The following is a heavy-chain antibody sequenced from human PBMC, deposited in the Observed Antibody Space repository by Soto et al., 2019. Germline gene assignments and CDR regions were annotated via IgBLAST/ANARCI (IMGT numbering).Heavy chain of an antibody. D-gene: IGHD2-15*01. CDR3: ASTIVVVVAAETWQRTGFDP. J-gene: IGHJ5*02. Sequence: QVQLQQWGAGLLKPSETLSLTCAVYGGSFSGYYWSWIRQPPGKGLEWIGESNHSGSTNYNPSLKSRVTKSAGSSKNQFSPKLSSVTAADTAVYYCASTIVVVVAAETWQRTGFDPWGQRTLVTVSS. V-gene: IGHV4-34*01. CDR2: SNHSGST. CDR1: GGSFSGYY.